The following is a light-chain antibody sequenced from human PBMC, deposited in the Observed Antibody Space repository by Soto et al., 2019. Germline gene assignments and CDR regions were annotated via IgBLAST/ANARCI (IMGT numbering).Light chain of an antibody. CDR1: QGISNW. CDR3: QQANSFPLT. CDR2: TGS. V-gene: IGKV1-12*01. J-gene: IGKJ4*01. Sequence: DIQMTQSPSSVSASVGDRVSITCRASQGISNWLAWYQQKPGRAPKLLIYTGSSLQSGVPSRFSGTGSGTDFTLTISRLQREDVATYYCQQANSFPLTFGGGTKVEI.